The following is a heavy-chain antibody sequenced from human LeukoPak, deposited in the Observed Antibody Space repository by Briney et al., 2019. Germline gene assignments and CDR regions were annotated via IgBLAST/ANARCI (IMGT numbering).Heavy chain of an antibody. CDR2: IRSKAYRGTT. J-gene: IGHJ6*02. D-gene: IGHD5-18*01. CDR1: GFTFADHA. V-gene: IGHV3-49*04. Sequence: GGSLRLSCAASGFTFADHAMSWVRQAPGKGLEWVGFIRSKAYRGTTEYAASVKGRFTISRDDSKSIAYLQMNSLKTEDTAVYYCTRGPIQLWPYYGMDVWGQGTTVIVSS. CDR3: TRGPIQLWPYYGMDV.